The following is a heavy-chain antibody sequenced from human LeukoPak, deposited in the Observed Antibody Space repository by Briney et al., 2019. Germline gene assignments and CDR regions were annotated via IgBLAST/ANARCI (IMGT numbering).Heavy chain of an antibody. J-gene: IGHJ6*02. CDR2: IYYSGST. Sequence: SETLSLTCTVSGGSISSYYWSWIRQPPGKGLEWIGYIYYSGSTNYNPSLKSRVTISVDTSKNQFSLKLSSVTAADTAVYYCAREQTGAYFYGMDVWGQGTTVTVSS. D-gene: IGHD1-1*01. CDR3: AREQTGAYFYGMDV. V-gene: IGHV4-59*01. CDR1: GGSISSYY.